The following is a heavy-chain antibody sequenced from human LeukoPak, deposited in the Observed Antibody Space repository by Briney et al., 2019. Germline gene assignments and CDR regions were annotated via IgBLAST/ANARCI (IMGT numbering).Heavy chain of an antibody. D-gene: IGHD3-22*01. Sequence: GGSLRLSCSASGFTFSRYAMHWVRQPPGKGLEYVSAITNNGRSTYYADSVKGRFTISRDNSKNTLYLQMSSLRAEDTAVYYCASTYSYDSSGYYPIDYWGQGTLVTVPS. CDR1: GFTFSRYA. J-gene: IGHJ4*02. V-gene: IGHV3-64D*06. CDR2: ITNNGRST. CDR3: ASTYSYDSSGYYPIDY.